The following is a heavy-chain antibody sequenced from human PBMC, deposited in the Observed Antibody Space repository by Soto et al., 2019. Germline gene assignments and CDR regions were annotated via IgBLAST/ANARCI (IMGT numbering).Heavy chain of an antibody. CDR3: ARVLYYGSGSYSPYGMDV. CDR2: VSPPFRTS. Sequence: QVQLVQSGAEVKKPGSSVKVSCKTSGGSFNNNGIGWVRQAPGQGLEWMGGVSPPFRTSNYARKFQGRISITADASTGTVNMELSSLTSEDTAQYYCARVLYYGSGSYSPYGMDVWGQGTTVTVSS. CDR1: GGSFNNNG. V-gene: IGHV1-69*01. J-gene: IGHJ6*02. D-gene: IGHD3-10*01.